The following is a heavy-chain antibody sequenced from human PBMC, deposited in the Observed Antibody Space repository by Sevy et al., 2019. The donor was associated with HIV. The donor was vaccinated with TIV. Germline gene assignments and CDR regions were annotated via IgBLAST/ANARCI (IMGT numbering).Heavy chain of an antibody. CDR3: ARKYDSSGYFDY. J-gene: IGHJ4*02. V-gene: IGHV3-23*01. CDR1: GFTFSNYA. D-gene: IGHD3-22*01. CDR2: ISGSGGSGDKT. Sequence: GGSLRLSCAASGFTFSNYAMNWVRQAQGKGLEWVSGISGSGGSGDKTNYADSVKGRFTISRDDSKNSLYLQLNSLRAEDTAIYYCARKYDSSGYFDYWGQGTLVTVSS.